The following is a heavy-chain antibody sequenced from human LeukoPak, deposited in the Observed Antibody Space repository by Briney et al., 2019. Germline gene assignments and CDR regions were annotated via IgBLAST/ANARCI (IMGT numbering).Heavy chain of an antibody. D-gene: IGHD2-21*02. CDR2: ISAYNGNT. V-gene: IGHV1-18*01. CDR1: GYTFTSYG. Sequence: ASVTVSCKASGYTFTSYGISWVGQAPGQGLEWMGWISAYNGNTNYAQKLQGRVTMTTDTSTSTAYMELRSLRSDDTAVYYCARDPYGGNSDWFDPWGQGTLVTVSS. J-gene: IGHJ5*02. CDR3: ARDPYGGNSDWFDP.